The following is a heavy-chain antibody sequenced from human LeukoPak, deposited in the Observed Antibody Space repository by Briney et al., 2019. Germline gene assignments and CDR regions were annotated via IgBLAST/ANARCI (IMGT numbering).Heavy chain of an antibody. J-gene: IGHJ4*02. CDR2: IYTSKST. CDR3: ARDKGNYDYFDY. CDR1: GGSISSCSYY. V-gene: IGHV4-61*02. D-gene: IGHD1-7*01. Sequence: SQTLSLTCTVSGGSISSCSYYWSRIRQPAGKELDWIGRIYTSKSTNHNPSLKSRVTISVDTTKNQFSLKLSSVTAADTAVYYCARDKGNYDYFDYWGQGTLVTVSS.